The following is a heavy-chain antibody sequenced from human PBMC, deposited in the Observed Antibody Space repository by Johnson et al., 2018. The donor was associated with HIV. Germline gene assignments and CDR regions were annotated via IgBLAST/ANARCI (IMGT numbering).Heavy chain of an antibody. Sequence: EVQLVESGGGLVQPGGSLRLSCAASGFTVSSNYMNWVRQAPGKGLEWVSLIYSGGHTYYADSVRGRFPISRDNSKNKLDLQMNNLGAEDTAVYFCARGCGGDCAHQEAFDIWGQGTMVTVSS. D-gene: IGHD2-21*02. CDR1: GFTVSSNY. J-gene: IGHJ3*02. V-gene: IGHV3-66*01. CDR2: IYSGGHT. CDR3: ARGCGGDCAHQEAFDI.